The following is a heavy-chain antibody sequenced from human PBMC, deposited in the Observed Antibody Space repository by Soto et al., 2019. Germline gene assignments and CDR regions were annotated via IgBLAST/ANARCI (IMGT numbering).Heavy chain of an antibody. CDR3: ARVWVVHSRRFDP. V-gene: IGHV1-69*06. J-gene: IGHJ5*02. Sequence: QVQLVQSGAEVKKPGSSVKVSCKASGGTFSSYAISWVRQAPGQGLEWMGGIIPIFGTANYAQKFQGRVTSTADKSTSTAYRELSSLRSDDTAVYYCARVWVVHSRRFDPWGQGTLVTVSS. D-gene: IGHD2-2*01. CDR1: GGTFSSYA. CDR2: IIPIFGTA.